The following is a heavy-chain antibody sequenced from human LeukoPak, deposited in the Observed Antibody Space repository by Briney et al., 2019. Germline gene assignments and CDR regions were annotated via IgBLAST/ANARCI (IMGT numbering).Heavy chain of an antibody. CDR2: IKQDGTEK. Sequence: RPGGSLKPSWAAPGFPFSSYWMSWVPQAPGKGLEWVANIKQDGTEKYYVDSVRGRFTISRDNAQNSLYLQMNNLGAEDTAVHYCATDPASYCTSSTCDFDYWGQGTLVTVSS. CDR3: ATDPASYCTSSTCDFDY. CDR1: GFPFSSYW. J-gene: IGHJ4*02. V-gene: IGHV3-7*01. D-gene: IGHD2-8*01.